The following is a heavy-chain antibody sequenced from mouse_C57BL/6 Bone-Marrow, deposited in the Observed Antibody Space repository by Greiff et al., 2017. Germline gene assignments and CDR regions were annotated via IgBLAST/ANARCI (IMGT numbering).Heavy chain of an antibody. Sequence: QVQLQQSGAELVKPGASVKLSCKASGYTFTNYWMHWVKQRPGQGLEWIGMMHPDGGSPDYNEKFKSEATLSVDKSSSTAYMELSSLTSEDSAVYYCARSYDYGDYTVDYWGQGTTVTVSS. CDR3: ARSYDYGDYTVDY. D-gene: IGHD2-4*01. V-gene: IGHV1-64*01. CDR2: MHPDGGSP. J-gene: IGHJ4*01. CDR1: GYTFTNYW.